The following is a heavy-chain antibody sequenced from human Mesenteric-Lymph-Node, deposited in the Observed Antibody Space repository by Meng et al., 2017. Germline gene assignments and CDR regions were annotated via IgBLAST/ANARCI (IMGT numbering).Heavy chain of an antibody. V-gene: IGHV3-30*07. D-gene: IGHD1-7*01. J-gene: IGHJ6*02. Sequence: GESLKISCVASGFTFASSAMHWVRQAPGKGLEWVTVVSSYVNNKYYADSVKGRFTISRDNSKNTLFLEMNSLRAEDTAVYYCARKLHGTGTTINYYYYYGMDVWGQGTTVTVSS. CDR2: VSSYVNNK. CDR3: ARKLHGTGTTINYYYYYGMDV. CDR1: GFTFASSA.